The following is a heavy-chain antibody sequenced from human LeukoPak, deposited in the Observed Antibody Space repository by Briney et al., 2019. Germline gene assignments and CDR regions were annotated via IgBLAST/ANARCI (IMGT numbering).Heavy chain of an antibody. CDR3: ARTYYDFWSGYDAFDI. CDR1: GFTFSSYG. CDR2: IKQDGSEK. Sequence: PGGTLRLSCAASGFTFSSYGMSWVRQAPGKGLEWVANIKQDGSEKYYVDSVKGRFTISRDNAKNSLYLQMNSLRAEDTAVYYCARTYYDFWSGYDAFDIWGQGTMVTVSS. J-gene: IGHJ3*02. V-gene: IGHV3-7*01. D-gene: IGHD3-3*01.